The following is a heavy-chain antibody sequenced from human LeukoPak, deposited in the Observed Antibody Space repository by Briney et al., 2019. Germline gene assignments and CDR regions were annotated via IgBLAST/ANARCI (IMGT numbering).Heavy chain of an antibody. Sequence: GGSLRLSCVVSGFTFNSCWMNWVRQAPGKGLEWVAHINPDGRDTYYVDSVRGRFTISRDNAQNSMYLQMNSLRVEDTAVYYCATWGDTTAEYFQRWGQGTLVTVSS. D-gene: IGHD2-21*02. J-gene: IGHJ1*01. V-gene: IGHV3-7*01. CDR2: INPDGRDT. CDR1: GFTFNSCW. CDR3: ATWGDTTAEYFQR.